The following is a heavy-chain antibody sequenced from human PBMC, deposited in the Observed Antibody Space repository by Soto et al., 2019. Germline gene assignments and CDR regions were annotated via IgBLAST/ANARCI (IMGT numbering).Heavy chain of an antibody. CDR2: IYYRGGT. V-gene: IGHV4-30-4*01. Sequence: QVQLQESGPGLVKPSQTLSLTCTVSGGSISSGDYYWSWIRQPPGKGLEWIGYIYYRGGTYYNPSLKGRVTIPVDTAMNQFSLKLSSVIAADTAVYYCASSYGSGSYYRRRGMTALSYWGQGTLVTVAS. CDR3: ASSYGSGSYYRRRGMTALSY. J-gene: IGHJ4*02. D-gene: IGHD3-10*01. CDR1: GGSISSGDYY.